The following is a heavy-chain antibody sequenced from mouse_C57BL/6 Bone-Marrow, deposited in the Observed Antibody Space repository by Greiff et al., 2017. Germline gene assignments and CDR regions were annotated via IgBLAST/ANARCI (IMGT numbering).Heavy chain of an antibody. J-gene: IGHJ1*03. Sequence: EVQRVESGGGLVQSGRSLRLSCATSGFTFSDFYMEWVRQAPGKGLEWIAASRNKANDYTTEYSASVKGRFIVSRDTSQSILYLQMNALRAEDTAIYDCARDATVVASDWYFDVWGTGTTVTVSS. CDR3: ARDATVVASDWYFDV. CDR1: GFTFSDFY. V-gene: IGHV7-1*01. CDR2: SRNKANDYTT. D-gene: IGHD1-1*01.